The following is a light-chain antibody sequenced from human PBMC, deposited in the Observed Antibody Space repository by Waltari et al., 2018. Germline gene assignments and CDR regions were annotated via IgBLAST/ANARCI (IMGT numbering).Light chain of an antibody. CDR3: AVWDGSLNAYV. J-gene: IGLJ1*01. CDR2: SNN. CDR1: SSNLGSNT. Sequence: QSVLTQPPSVSGTPGQRVTISCSGSSSNLGSNTVNWYQQLPGTAPKLLIYSNNQWPSGVPDRISGSRSGTSASLAVSGLQSEDEADYYCAVWDGSLNAYVFGAGTKVTVL. V-gene: IGLV1-44*01.